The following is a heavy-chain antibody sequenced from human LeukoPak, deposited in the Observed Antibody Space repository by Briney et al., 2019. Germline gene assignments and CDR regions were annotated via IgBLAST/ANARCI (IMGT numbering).Heavy chain of an antibody. V-gene: IGHV1-18*01. Sequence: GASVQVSCKASGYTFTSYHLSWLRQAPGQGLEWMGWIRANSDSTEYAQEFQGRVTMTTDTSTSTVYMALRSLRSDDTAVYYCARRRDGYDGGFDYWGQGTLVTVSS. D-gene: IGHD5-12*01. CDR1: GYTFTSYH. CDR3: ARRRDGYDGGFDY. J-gene: IGHJ4*02. CDR2: IRANSDST.